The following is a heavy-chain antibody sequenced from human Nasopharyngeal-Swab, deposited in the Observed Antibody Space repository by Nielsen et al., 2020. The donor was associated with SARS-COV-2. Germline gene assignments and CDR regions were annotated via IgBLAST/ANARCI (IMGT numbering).Heavy chain of an antibody. Sequence: ASEKVSCKVSGYTLTELSMHWVRQAPGKGLEWMGGFDPEDGETIYAQKFQGRVTMTEDTSTDTAYMELSSLRSEDTAVYYCATEWAYLRNSGSFRYLGYWGQGTLVTVSS. D-gene: IGHD1-26*01. V-gene: IGHV1-24*01. CDR1: GYTLTELS. J-gene: IGHJ4*02. CDR2: FDPEDGET. CDR3: ATEWAYLRNSGSFRYLGY.